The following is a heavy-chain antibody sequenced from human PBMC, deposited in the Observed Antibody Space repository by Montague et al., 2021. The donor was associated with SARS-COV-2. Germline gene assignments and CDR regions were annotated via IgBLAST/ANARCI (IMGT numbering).Heavy chain of an antibody. CDR3: ARESSSRNGMDV. V-gene: IGHV3-48*03. CDR1: DFTFSSYE. CDR2: ISSGGRAI. D-gene: IGHD6-13*01. Sequence: SLRLSCAVSDFTFSSYEMNWVRQAPGKGLEWVSYISSGGRAIYYADSVKGRFTLSRDNPKNSLSLQMNSLRAEDTAVYYCARESSSRNGMDVWGQGTTVTVSS. J-gene: IGHJ6*02.